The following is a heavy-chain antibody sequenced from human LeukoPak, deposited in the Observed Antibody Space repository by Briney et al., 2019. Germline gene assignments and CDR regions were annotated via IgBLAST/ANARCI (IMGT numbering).Heavy chain of an antibody. Sequence: PGGSLRLSCAASGFTFRTYGSHWVRQAPGKGLEWVAVIASDGKTTYYADSVKGRFTISRDNAKNSLCLQMNSLRAEDTAIYYCAELGITMIGGVWGKGTTVTISS. CDR1: GFTFRTYG. D-gene: IGHD3-10*02. CDR2: IASDGKTT. CDR3: AELGITMIGGV. V-gene: IGHV3-30*18. J-gene: IGHJ6*04.